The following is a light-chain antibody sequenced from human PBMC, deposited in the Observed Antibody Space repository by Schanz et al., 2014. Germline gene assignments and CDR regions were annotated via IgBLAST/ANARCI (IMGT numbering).Light chain of an antibody. CDR2: GGS. J-gene: IGLJ3*02. CDR1: SSDVGAYNY. Sequence: QSALTQPASVSGSPGQSITISCTGTSSDVGAYNYVSWYQQHPGKAPKLLIFGGSQRPSGVPDRFSGSKSGTSASLAISGLQSEDEADYYCATWDDSLSGWVFGGGTKLTVL. CDR3: ATWDDSLSGWV. V-gene: IGLV2-14*01.